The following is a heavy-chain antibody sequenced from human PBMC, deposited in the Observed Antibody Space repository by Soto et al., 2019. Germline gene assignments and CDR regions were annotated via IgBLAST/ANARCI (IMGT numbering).Heavy chain of an antibody. V-gene: IGHV1-8*01. CDR2: MNPNSGNT. J-gene: IGHJ4*02. D-gene: IGHD2-2*01. CDR3: ARGLLRRVPAATY. Sequence: QVQLVQSGAEVKKPGASVKVSCKASGYTFTSYDINWVRQATGQGLEWMGWMNPNSGNTGSAQKLKGRITMTRKTSISTAYMELSSLRSEDTAVYYCARGLLRRVPAATYWGQGTLVTVSS. CDR1: GYTFTSYD.